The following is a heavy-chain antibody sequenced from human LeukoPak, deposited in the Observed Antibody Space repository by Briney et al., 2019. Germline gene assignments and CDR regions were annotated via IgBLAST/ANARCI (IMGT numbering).Heavy chain of an antibody. Sequence: SETLSLTCTVSGGSISGSSYYWGWIRQPPGKGLEWIGSIYYSGSTYYNPSLKSRVTISVDTSKNQFSLKLSSVTAADTAVYYCARRTYYYDSSGRFDYWGQGTLVTVSS. J-gene: IGHJ4*02. CDR3: ARRTYYYDSSGRFDY. D-gene: IGHD3-22*01. CDR1: GGSISGSSYY. CDR2: IYYSGST. V-gene: IGHV4-39*01.